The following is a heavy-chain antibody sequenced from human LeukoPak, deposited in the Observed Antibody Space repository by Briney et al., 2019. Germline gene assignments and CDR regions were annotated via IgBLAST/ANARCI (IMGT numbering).Heavy chain of an antibody. V-gene: IGHV3-15*01. CDR3: TTGSPDAFDI. Sequence: PGGAXRLSCAASGGTFSNAWMSWVRQAPGKGVEGGGRIKRKSDGGTTDYAAPLNARFTISTDDSKTPLYLQMNSLKTEDTAVYYCTTGSPDAFDIWGQGTMVTVSS. CDR1: GGTFSNAW. CDR2: IKRKSDGGTT. J-gene: IGHJ3*02.